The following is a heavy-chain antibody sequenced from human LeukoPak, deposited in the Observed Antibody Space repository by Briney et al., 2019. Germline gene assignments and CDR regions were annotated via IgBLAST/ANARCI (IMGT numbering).Heavy chain of an antibody. D-gene: IGHD4-11*01. J-gene: IGHJ4*02. CDR3: ARGYSRFDY. CDR1: GFTFSNYW. Sequence: GGSLRLSCAASGFTFSNYWMSWVRQAPGKGLEWVANIKQDGSEKYYVDSVRGRFTISRDNAKNSLYVQMNSLRAEDTAVYYCARGYSRFDYWGQGTLVTVSS. CDR2: IKQDGSEK. V-gene: IGHV3-7*04.